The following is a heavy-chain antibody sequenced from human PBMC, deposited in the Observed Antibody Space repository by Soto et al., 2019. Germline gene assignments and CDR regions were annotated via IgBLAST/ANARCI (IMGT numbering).Heavy chain of an antibody. V-gene: IGHV3-21*01. CDR2: ISSSSSYI. Sequence: PGGSLRLSCAASGFTFSSYSMNWVRQAPGKGLEWVSSISSSSSYIYYADSVKGRFTISRDNAKNSLYLQMNSLRAEDTAVYYCARLRYSYGQIPLIDYWGQGTLVTVSS. CDR3: ARLRYSYGQIPLIDY. D-gene: IGHD5-18*01. CDR1: GFTFSSYS. J-gene: IGHJ4*02.